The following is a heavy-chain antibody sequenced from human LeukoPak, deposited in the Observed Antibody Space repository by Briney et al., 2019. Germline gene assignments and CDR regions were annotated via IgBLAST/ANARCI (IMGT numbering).Heavy chain of an antibody. Sequence: GGSLRLSCAVSGFTFSSYSMNWVRQAPGKGLEWVSYISSSSTIYYADSVKGRFTISRDNAKNSLYLQMNSLRDEDTAVYYCARVTNGMDVWGQGTTVTVSS. V-gene: IGHV3-48*02. CDR3: ARVTNGMDV. D-gene: IGHD2-8*01. CDR1: GFTFSSYS. J-gene: IGHJ6*02. CDR2: ISSSSTI.